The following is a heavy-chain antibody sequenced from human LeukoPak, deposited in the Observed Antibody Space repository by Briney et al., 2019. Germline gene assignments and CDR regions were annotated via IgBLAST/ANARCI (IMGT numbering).Heavy chain of an antibody. Sequence: PGGSLRLSCAASGFTFSSYAMSWVRQAPGKGLEWVSAISGSGGSTYYADSVKGRFTISRGNSKNTLYLQMNSLRAEDTAVYYCAKSPSDYDFWSGLYFDYWGQGTLVTVSS. V-gene: IGHV3-23*01. D-gene: IGHD3-3*01. CDR2: ISGSGGST. CDR3: AKSPSDYDFWSGLYFDY. J-gene: IGHJ4*02. CDR1: GFTFSSYA.